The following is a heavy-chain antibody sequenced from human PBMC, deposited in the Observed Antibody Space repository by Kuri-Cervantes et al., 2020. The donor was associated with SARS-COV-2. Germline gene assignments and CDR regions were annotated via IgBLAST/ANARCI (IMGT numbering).Heavy chain of an antibody. CDR2: IYYSGST. Sequence: SETLSLTCTVSGGSISSYYWSWIRQPPGKGLEWIGYIYYSGSTNYNPSPKSRVTISVDTSKNQFSLKLSSVTAADTAVHYCARAGHYFDYWGQGTLVTVSS. V-gene: IGHV4-59*01. CDR3: ARAGHYFDY. J-gene: IGHJ4*02. CDR1: GGSISSYY.